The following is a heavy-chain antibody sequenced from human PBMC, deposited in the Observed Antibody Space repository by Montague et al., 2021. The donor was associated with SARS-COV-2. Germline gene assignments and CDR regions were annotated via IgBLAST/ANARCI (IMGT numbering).Heavy chain of an antibody. Sequence: SLRLSCAASGFTFSSYWMSWVRQAPGKGLEWVANIKEDGSEKKYVGSVKGRFTISRDNAKDSLYLQMNSLRAEDTAVYYCAREYSDNSGMGHYWGQGTLVTVSS. CDR1: GFTFSSYW. CDR2: IKEDGSEK. J-gene: IGHJ4*02. V-gene: IGHV3-7*01. CDR3: AREYSDNSGMGHY. D-gene: IGHD3-22*01.